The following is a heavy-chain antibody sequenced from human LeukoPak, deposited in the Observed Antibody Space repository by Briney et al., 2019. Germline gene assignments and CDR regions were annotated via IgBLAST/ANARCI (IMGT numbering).Heavy chain of an antibody. Sequence: GGSLRLSCAASGFTVSSNYMSWVRQAPGKGLEWVSAIGVSGTTYYAESVKGRFTISRDSSKNTVYLQMNGLRDEDTAVYYCARQHTEGRYWGSDYWGQGTLVTVSS. J-gene: IGHJ4*02. V-gene: IGHV3-53*01. CDR1: GFTVSSNY. CDR2: IGVSGTT. D-gene: IGHD7-27*01. CDR3: ARQHTEGRYWGSDY.